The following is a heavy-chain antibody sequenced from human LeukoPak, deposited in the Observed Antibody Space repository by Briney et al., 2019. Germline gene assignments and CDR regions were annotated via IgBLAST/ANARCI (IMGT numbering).Heavy chain of an antibody. J-gene: IGHJ4*02. CDR2: NNVAGNS. D-gene: IGHD5-18*01. Sequence: SGTLSLTCTVSGGFLHTYNWSWIRDRAGKGLEWVGRNNVAGNSYYNPSLKSRVSISVDRPNNRISLELTSVTAADTAVYYCARDREYSYGSELDHWGQGILVTVSS. CDR3: ARDREYSYGSELDH. V-gene: IGHV4-4*07. CDR1: GGFLHTYN.